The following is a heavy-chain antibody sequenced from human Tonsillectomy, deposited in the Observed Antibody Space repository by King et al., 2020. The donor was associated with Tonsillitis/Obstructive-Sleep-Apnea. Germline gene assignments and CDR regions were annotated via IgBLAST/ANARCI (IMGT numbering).Heavy chain of an antibody. Sequence: QLQESGPGLVKPSETLSLTCTVSGGSISSSSYYWGWIRQPPGKGLEWIGGIYYSGSTYYNPSLKSRVTISVDTSKNQFSLKLSSVTAADTAVYYCASRITIFGVVISDPYYYYYMDV. D-gene: IGHD3-3*01. CDR1: GGSISSSSYY. J-gene: IGHJ6*03. CDR2: IYYSGST. V-gene: IGHV4-39*01. CDR3: ASRITIFGVVISDPYYYYYMDV.